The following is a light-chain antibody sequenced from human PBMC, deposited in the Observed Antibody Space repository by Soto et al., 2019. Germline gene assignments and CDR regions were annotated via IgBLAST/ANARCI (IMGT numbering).Light chain of an antibody. CDR2: GAS. V-gene: IGKV3-20*01. CDR1: QSVSSSY. J-gene: IGKJ4*01. CDR3: QQYGSSPLT. Sequence: EIVLTQSPGTLSLSPGERATLSCRASQSVSSSYLAWYQQKPGQAPRLLIYGASSRATGIPDRFSGSGSGTDFTLTISRLEPEDFAVSYCQQYGSSPLTFGVGTKVEIK.